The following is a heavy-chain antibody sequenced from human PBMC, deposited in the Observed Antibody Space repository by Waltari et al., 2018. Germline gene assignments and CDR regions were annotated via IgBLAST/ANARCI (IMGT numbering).Heavy chain of an antibody. J-gene: IGHJ5*02. Sequence: EEQLVDSGGGLVQPGGSLRLSGEASGFTISNYWMHWVRQAPGKGLVWVSYINTDGSNTNYADSVKGRFTISRDNAKNTLYLQMNSLRAEDTAVYYCTRDQPHSRFDPWGQGTLVTVSS. D-gene: IGHD3-3*02. CDR1: GFTISNYW. CDR3: TRDQPHSRFDP. V-gene: IGHV3-74*01. CDR2: INTDGSNT.